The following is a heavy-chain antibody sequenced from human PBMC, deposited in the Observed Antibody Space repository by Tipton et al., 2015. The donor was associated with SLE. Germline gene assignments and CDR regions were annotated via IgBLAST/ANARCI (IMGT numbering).Heavy chain of an antibody. CDR3: ARPGEAYSWDAFDI. Sequence: TLSLTCTVSGGSISSGGYYWSWIRQHPGKGLEWIGYIYYSGSTYYSPSLKSRVTISLDTSKNQFSLRLSSVTAADTAVYYCARPGEAYSWDAFDIWGQGTMVTVSS. V-gene: IGHV4-31*03. J-gene: IGHJ3*02. D-gene: IGHD2-21*01. CDR1: GGSISSGGYY. CDR2: IYYSGST.